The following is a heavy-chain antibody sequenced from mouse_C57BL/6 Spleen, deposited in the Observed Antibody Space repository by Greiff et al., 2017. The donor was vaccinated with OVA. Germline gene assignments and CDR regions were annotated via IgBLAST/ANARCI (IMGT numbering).Heavy chain of an antibody. CDR1: GYAFSSSW. D-gene: IGHD1-1*01. CDR3: ARWGDYYGKRFDD. CDR2: IYPGDGDT. Sequence: VQLQQSGPELVKPGASVKISCKASGYAFSSSWMNWVKQRPGKGLEWIGRIYPGDGDTNYNGKFKGKATLTADKSSSTAYMQLSSLTSEDSAVYFCARWGDYYGKRFDDWGQGTTLTVSS. J-gene: IGHJ2*01. V-gene: IGHV1-82*01.